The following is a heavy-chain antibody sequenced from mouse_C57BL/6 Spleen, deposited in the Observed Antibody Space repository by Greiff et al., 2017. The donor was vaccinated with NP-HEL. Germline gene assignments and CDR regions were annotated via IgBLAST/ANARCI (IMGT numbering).Heavy chain of an antibody. CDR1: GFTFSNYW. V-gene: IGHV6-3*01. D-gene: IGHD5-5*01. CDR2: IRLKSDNYAT. CDR3: TALLLPSAY. Sequence: EVKLMESGGGLVQPGGSMKLSCVASGFTFSNYWMNWVRQSPEKGLEWVAQIRLKSDNYATHYAESVKGRFTVSRDDSKSSVYLQMNNLRAEDTGIYYCTALLLPSAYWGQGTLVTVSA. J-gene: IGHJ3*01.